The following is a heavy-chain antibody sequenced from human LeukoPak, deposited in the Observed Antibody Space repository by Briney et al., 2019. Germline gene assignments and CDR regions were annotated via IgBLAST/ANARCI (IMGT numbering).Heavy chain of an antibody. CDR1: GYTFTSYD. CDR2: MNPNSGNT. CDR3: ARQRGYSYAHTYGMDV. J-gene: IGHJ6*02. Sequence: ASVKVSCKASGYTFTSYDINWVRQATGQGLEWMGWMNPNSGNTGYAQKFQGRDTMTRSTSISTAYMELSSLRSEDTAVYYCARQRGYSYAHTYGMDVWGQGTTVTVSS. D-gene: IGHD5-18*01. V-gene: IGHV1-8*02.